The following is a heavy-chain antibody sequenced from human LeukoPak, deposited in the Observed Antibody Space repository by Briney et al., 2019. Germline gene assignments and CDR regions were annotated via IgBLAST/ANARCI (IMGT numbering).Heavy chain of an antibody. V-gene: IGHV4-59*01. Sequence: SETLSLTCTVSDGSISSYYWSWIRQPPGKGLEWIGHIYDSGSANYNPSLKSRVTISVDTSKNQFSLKLSSVTAADTAVYYCAREFSWSGFFDYWGQGTLVTVSS. J-gene: IGHJ4*02. CDR3: AREFSWSGFFDY. D-gene: IGHD3-3*01. CDR2: IYDSGSA. CDR1: DGSISSYY.